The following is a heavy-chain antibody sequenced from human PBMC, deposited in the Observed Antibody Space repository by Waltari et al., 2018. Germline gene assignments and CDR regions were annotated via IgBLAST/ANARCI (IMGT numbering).Heavy chain of an antibody. Sequence: EVQLVESGGGLVQPGGSLRLSCAASGFTFPTYNMNWVRQAPGKGLEWVSHISTSSSTIYYADSVKGRFTISRDNSKNTLYLQMNSLRAEDTAVYYCAKVVVPAALYYFDYWGQGTLVTVSS. CDR2: ISTSSSTI. CDR3: AKVVVPAALYYFDY. CDR1: GFTFPTYN. J-gene: IGHJ4*02. D-gene: IGHD2-2*01. V-gene: IGHV3-48*01.